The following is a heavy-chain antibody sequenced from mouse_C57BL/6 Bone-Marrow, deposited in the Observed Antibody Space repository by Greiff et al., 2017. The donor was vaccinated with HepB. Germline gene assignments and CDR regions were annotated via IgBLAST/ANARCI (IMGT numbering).Heavy chain of an antibody. D-gene: IGHD2-4*01. J-gene: IGHJ2*01. CDR1: GISITTGNYR. V-gene: IGHV3-5*01. Sequence: EVKLVESGPGLVKPSQTVFLTCTVTGISITTGNYRWSWIRQFPGNKLEWIGYIYYSGTITYNPSLTSRTTITRDTPKNQFFLEMNSLTAEDTATYYCARGGNDYDGYYFDYWGQGTTLTVSS. CDR2: IYYSGTI. CDR3: ARGGNDYDGYYFDY.